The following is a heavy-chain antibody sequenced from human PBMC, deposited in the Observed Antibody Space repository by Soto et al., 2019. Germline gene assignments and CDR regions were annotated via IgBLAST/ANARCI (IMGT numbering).Heavy chain of an antibody. V-gene: IGHV1-46*01. CDR1: GYTFTSYY. Sequence: WASVKVSCKASGYTFTSYYMHWVRQAPGQGLEWMGIINPSGGSTSYAQKFQGRVTMTRDTSTSTVYMELSSLRSEDTAVYYCARDIGNDDSGDLYFDYWGQGTLVTVSS. CDR3: ARDIGNDDSGDLYFDY. CDR2: INPSGGST. D-gene: IGHD4-17*01. J-gene: IGHJ4*02.